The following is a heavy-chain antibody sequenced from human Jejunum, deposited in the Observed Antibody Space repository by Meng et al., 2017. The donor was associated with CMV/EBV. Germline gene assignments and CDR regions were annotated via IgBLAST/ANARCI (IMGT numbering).Heavy chain of an antibody. CDR1: GCTCITYN. D-gene: IGHD4-17*01. CDR3: ARARDYGPIDY. CDR2: INPSGGYT. V-gene: IGHV1-46*01. J-gene: IGHJ4*02. Sequence: VRGGQFGADGKKPGASGKVSCKSSGCTCITYNMHWVRQAPEQGREWMGVINPSGGYTSYAQEFQGRVTMTRDTSTTTVSMDLSSLRSEDTAVYYCARARDYGPIDYWGQGTLVTVFS.